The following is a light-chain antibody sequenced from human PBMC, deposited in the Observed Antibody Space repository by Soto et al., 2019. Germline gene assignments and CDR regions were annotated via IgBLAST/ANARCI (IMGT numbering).Light chain of an antibody. J-gene: IGKJ2*01. Sequence: EIVLTQSPGTLSLSPGESATLSCRASQSVSRSQVAWYPLKPGQAPRLLIYGASSRATGSPDRFSGVGSETDCTLTISRLEPEDFAVDYCQQYATSPHTFGQGTKLEIK. V-gene: IGKV3-20*01. CDR2: GAS. CDR1: QSVSRSQ. CDR3: QQYATSPHT.